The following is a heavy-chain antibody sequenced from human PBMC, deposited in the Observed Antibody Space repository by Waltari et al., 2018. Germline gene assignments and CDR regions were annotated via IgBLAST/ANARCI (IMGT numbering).Heavy chain of an antibody. V-gene: IGHV3-48*04. CDR2: MSSSSEWR. CDR3: AGIRRGYWFFDL. D-gene: IGHD3-10*01. Sequence: DVQLVESGGGLVQPGGSLRLSCAASGFTFTTYSMDWVSQAPGKGLEWIACMSSSSEWRYSADSVTGRVTISRDNDKNEGYLQRSSLRADDTAVYYCAGIRRGYWFFDLWGRGTLVTVSS. J-gene: IGHJ2*01. CDR1: GFTFTTYS.